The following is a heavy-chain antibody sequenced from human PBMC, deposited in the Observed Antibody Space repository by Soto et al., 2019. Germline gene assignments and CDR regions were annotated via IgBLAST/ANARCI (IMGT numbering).Heavy chain of an antibody. J-gene: IGHJ5*02. D-gene: IGHD2-21*02. CDR1: GYTFTRYD. CDR3: VRNTAVTANCGSHFPTNWFDH. CDR2: MNPNSGTT. V-gene: IGHV1-8*01. Sequence: QVQLVQSGAEVKKPGASVKVSCKASGYTFTRYDINWVRQATGQGLEWMGWMNPNSGTTGYAQKFQGRVTMTRDTSISTADMALGSLRSEDTDVYYCVRNTAVTANCGSHFPTNWFDHWGQGTLVTVSS.